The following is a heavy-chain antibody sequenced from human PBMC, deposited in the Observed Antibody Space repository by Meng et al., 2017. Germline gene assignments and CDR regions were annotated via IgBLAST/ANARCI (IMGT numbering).Heavy chain of an antibody. D-gene: IGHD3-10*01. V-gene: IGHV4-34*01. CDR2: INHSGST. J-gene: IGHJ4*02. CDR1: GGSFSGYY. Sequence: SEPLSPTCAVYGGSFSGYYWSWIRQPQGKGLAWIGEINHSGSTNYTPSLKSRVTISVDTSKNQFSLRLSSVTAADTAVYYCASECIWGSALDYWGQGTLVTVSS. CDR3: ASECIWGSALDY.